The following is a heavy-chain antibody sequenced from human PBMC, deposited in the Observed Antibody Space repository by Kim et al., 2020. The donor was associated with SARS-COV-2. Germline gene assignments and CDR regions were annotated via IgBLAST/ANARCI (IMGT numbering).Heavy chain of an antibody. CDR3: ARTDYGGNSRPDYIGVDY. V-gene: IGHV1-69*13. J-gene: IGHJ4*02. D-gene: IGHD4-17*01. CDR2: IIPIFGTA. CDR1: GGTFSSYA. Sequence: SVKVSCKASGGTFSSYAISWVRQAPGQGLEWMGGIIPIFGTANYAQKFQGRVTITADESTSTAYMELSSLRSEDTAVYYCARTDYGGNSRPDYIGVDYWGEGTLVTVSS.